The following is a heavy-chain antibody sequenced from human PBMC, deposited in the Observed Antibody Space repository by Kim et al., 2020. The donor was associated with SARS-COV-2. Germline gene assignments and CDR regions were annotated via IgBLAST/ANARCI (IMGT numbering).Heavy chain of an antibody. CDR1: GGTFSSYA. D-gene: IGHD5-18*01. J-gene: IGHJ6*02. CDR3: ASHDHTAMVTGAYYYGMDV. Sequence: SVKVSCKASGGTFSSYAISWVRQAPGQGLEWMGGIIPIFGTANYAQKFQGRVTITADESTSTAYMELSSLRSEDTAVYYCASHDHTAMVTGAYYYGMDVWGQGTTVTVSS. CDR2: IIPIFGTA. V-gene: IGHV1-69*13.